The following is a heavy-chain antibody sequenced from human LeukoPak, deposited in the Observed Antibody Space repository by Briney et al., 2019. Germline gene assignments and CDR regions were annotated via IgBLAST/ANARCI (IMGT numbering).Heavy chain of an antibody. V-gene: IGHV4-59*08. CDR2: IYYSGST. CDR1: GGSISSYY. CDR3: ARHSVDYLYFDY. Sequence: SETLSLTCTVSGGSISSYYWRWIRQPPGKGLEWIGYIYYSGSTNYNPSLKSRVTISVDTSKNQFSLKLSSVTAADTAVYYCARHSVDYLYFDYWGQGTLVTVSS. D-gene: IGHD2-15*01. J-gene: IGHJ4*02.